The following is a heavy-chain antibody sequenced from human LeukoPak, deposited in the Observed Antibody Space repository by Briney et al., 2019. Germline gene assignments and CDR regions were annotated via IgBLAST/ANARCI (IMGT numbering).Heavy chain of an antibody. J-gene: IGHJ6*03. D-gene: IGHD2-2*01. CDR1: GGSISSGSYY. CDR3: ARAPAAPLDYYYYYMDV. CDR2: IYTSGST. V-gene: IGHV4-61*02. Sequence: PSQTLSLTCTVSGGSISSGSYYWGWIRQPAGKGLDWIGRIYTSGSTHYNPSLKSRVTISVDKSKNQFSLKLSSVTAADTAVYYCARAPAAPLDYYYYYMDVWGKGTTVTVSS.